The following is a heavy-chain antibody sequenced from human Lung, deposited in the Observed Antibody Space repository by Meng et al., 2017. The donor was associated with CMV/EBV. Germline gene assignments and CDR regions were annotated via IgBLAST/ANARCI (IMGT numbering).Heavy chain of an antibody. V-gene: IGHV1-69*02. J-gene: IGHJ6*02. D-gene: IGHD3-16*01. CDR3: AKWGWGALYGGMDV. Sequence: SVXVSXXTSGGTFSSYTISWVRQAPGQGLEWMGRIIPILGIESYSQKFQGRVTITEDKSTSTAYMELSSLRSEDTAVYYCAKWGWGALYGGMDVWGQGTTVTVSS. CDR1: GGTFSSYT. CDR2: IIPILGIE.